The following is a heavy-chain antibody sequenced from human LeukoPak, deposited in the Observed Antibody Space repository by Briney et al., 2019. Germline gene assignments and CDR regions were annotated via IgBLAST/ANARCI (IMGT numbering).Heavy chain of an antibody. CDR2: IIPIIGIV. Sequence: SVKASCKASGDTFNNYPITCVRHAPGHGLEWMGRIIPIIGIVNYEQKFQDRVTMTADTSTSTVYMELSSLRSEDTAVYYCARGFRMTTVTTLFGYWGQGTLVTVSS. CDR1: GDTFNNYP. CDR3: ARGFRMTTVTTLFGY. D-gene: IGHD4-11*01. J-gene: IGHJ4*02. V-gene: IGHV1-69*04.